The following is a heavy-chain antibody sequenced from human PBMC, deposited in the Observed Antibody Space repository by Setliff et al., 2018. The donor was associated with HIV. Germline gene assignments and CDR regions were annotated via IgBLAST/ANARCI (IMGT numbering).Heavy chain of an antibody. D-gene: IGHD6-13*01. Sequence: PGASLKLSCKGSGYSFTSNWIGWVRQMPGKGLEWMGIIHPVDSDTRYSPSFQGQVTISADKSISTAYLQWSTLKASDTAIYYCARHRHTAAGTLDAFDILGQGTVVTVSS. V-gene: IGHV5-51*01. J-gene: IGHJ3*02. CDR1: GYSFTSNW. CDR3: ARHRHTAAGTLDAFDI. CDR2: IHPVDSDT.